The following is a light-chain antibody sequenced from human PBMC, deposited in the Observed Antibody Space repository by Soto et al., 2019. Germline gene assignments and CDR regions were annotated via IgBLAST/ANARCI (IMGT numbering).Light chain of an antibody. CDR2: GAS. Sequence: EIVMTQSPATLSVSPGERATLSCSASQSVSSNLAWYQQKPSQTPRLLIYGASTRATGIPARFSSRGSGTGFKLTISSLQSGDFAVYYCQQYHNWPPHTVGQGPKAEIK. CDR3: QQYHNWPPHT. CDR1: QSVSSN. J-gene: IGKJ1*01. V-gene: IGKV3-15*01.